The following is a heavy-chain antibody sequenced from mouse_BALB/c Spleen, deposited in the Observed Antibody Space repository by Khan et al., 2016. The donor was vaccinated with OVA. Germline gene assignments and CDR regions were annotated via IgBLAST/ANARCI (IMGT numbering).Heavy chain of an antibody. Sequence: QVQLKQSGAELARPGASVKMSCKASGYTFTSYTIPWIKLRPGQGLEWIGYINPSNGYTNYNQKFKDKATLTADKSSTTAYLELSSLPSDDSALYNYVRDGANHRNDGWLAYWGQGTLVTVSA. CDR1: GYTFTSYT. D-gene: IGHD2-14*01. J-gene: IGHJ3*01. CDR3: VRDGANHRNDGWLAY. V-gene: IGHV1-4*01. CDR2: INPSNGYT.